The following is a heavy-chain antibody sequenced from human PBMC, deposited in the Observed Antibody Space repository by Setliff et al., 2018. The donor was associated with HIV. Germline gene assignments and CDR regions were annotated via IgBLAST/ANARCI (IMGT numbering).Heavy chain of an antibody. V-gene: IGHV5-51*01. CDR3: ARLPYYDILTGRGSYYYMDV. J-gene: IGHJ6*03. CDR2: IYPGDSDT. D-gene: IGHD3-9*01. Sequence: PGESLKISCKGSGYSFTSYWIGWVRQMPGKGLEWMGIIYPGDSDTRYSPSFQAQVTISADKSISTAYLQWSSLKASDTAMYYCARLPYYDILTGRGSYYYMDVWGKGTTVTVSS. CDR1: GYSFTSYW.